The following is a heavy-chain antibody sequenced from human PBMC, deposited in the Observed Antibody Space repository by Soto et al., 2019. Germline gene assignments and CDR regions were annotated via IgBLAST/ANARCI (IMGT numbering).Heavy chain of an antibody. J-gene: IGHJ4*02. V-gene: IGHV3-21*01. D-gene: IGHD3-10*01. CDR1: GFTFSSYI. CDR3: ARDQGVRGVIITKHYDS. Sequence: GGSLRLSCAASGFTFSSYIMNWVRQAPGKGLEWVSSISSSSIYIYYADSVKGRFTISRDNAKNSLYLQMNSLRAEDTAVYYCARDQGVRGVIITKHYDSWGQGTLVTV. CDR2: ISSSSIYI.